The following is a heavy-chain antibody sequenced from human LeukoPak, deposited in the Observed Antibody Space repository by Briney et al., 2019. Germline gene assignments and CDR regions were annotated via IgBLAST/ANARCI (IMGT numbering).Heavy chain of an antibody. CDR1: GFTFSDAW. D-gene: IGHD3-22*01. V-gene: IGHV3-15*01. CDR3: STDGSIYDSSNYYNFDY. CDR2: IKSKTDGGTT. Sequence: PGGSLRLSCAASGFTFSDAWMSWVRQAPGKGLEWVGRIKSKTDGGTTDYAAPVKGRFTISRDDSKTTLYLQMSSLKTEDTAVYYCSTDGSIYDSSNYYNFDYWGQGTLVTVSS. J-gene: IGHJ4*02.